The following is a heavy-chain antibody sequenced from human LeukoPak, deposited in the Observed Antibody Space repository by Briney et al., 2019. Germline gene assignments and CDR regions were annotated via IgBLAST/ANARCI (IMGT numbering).Heavy chain of an antibody. V-gene: IGHV3-30-3*01. CDR1: GFTFSSYA. CDR2: ISYDGSNK. CDR3: ARETTSGSLDY. Sequence: PGESLRLSCAASGFTFSSYAMSWVRQAPGKGLEWVAVISYDGSNKYYADSVKGRFTISRDNSKNTLYLQMNSLRAEDTAVYYCARETTSGSLDYWGQGTLVTVSS. D-gene: IGHD1-26*01. J-gene: IGHJ4*02.